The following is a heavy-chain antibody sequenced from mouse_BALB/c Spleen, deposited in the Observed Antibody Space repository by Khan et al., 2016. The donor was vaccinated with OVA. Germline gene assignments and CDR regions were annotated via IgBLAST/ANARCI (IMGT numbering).Heavy chain of an antibody. CDR2: ISSGGDYT. CDR3: ASNLTGSFAY. D-gene: IGHD4-1*01. V-gene: IGHV5-6*01. J-gene: IGHJ3*01. Sequence: EVQLVESGGDLVEPGGSLKLSCAASGFTFSSYSMPWVRQTPDKRLEWVATISSGGDYTYYPDIVQGRFTISRDNAKNTLYLQMSSLKSEDTAMYYCASNLTGSFAYWGQGTLVAVSA. CDR1: GFTFSSYS.